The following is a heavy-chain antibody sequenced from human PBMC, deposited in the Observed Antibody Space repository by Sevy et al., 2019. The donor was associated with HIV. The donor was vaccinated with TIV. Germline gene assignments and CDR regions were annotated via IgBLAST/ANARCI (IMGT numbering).Heavy chain of an antibody. J-gene: IGHJ3*02. V-gene: IGHV3-23*01. CDR3: AKDLGDPVAFDI. Sequence: GGSLRLSCAASGFTFVTYAMNWVRQAPGKGLEWVSGEAGSGGSTYHADSVKGRFTISRDDSKSTLYLQMNSLRAEDTAVYYCAKDLGDPVAFDIWGQGTMVTVSS. CDR1: GFTFVTYA. D-gene: IGHD2-21*02. CDR2: EAGSGGST.